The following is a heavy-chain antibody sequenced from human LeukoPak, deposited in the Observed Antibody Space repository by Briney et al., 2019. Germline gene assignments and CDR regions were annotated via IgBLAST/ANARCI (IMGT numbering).Heavy chain of an antibody. CDR2: IIPIFGTA. Sequence: SVKVSCKASGGTISSYAISWVRQAPGQGLEWMGRIIPIFGTANYAQKFQGRVTITTDESTSTAYMELSSLRSEDTAVYYCARSPNLYYDFWSGYHKDYYYYMDVWGKGTTVTVSS. CDR1: GGTISSYA. CDR3: ARSPNLYYDFWSGYHKDYYYYMDV. V-gene: IGHV1-69*05. J-gene: IGHJ6*03. D-gene: IGHD3-3*01.